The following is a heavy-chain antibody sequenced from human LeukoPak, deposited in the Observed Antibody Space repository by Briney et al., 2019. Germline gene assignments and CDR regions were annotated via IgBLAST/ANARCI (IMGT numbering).Heavy chain of an antibody. J-gene: IGHJ3*02. V-gene: IGHV3-30*02. Sequence: GGSLRLSCAASGFTFSSYAMSWVRQAPGKGLEWVAFIRYDGSNKYYADSVKGRFTISRDNSKNTLYLQMNSLRAEDTAIYYCAKDAYYYDSSGNDAFDIWGQGTMVTVSS. D-gene: IGHD3-22*01. CDR3: AKDAYYYDSSGNDAFDI. CDR2: IRYDGSNK. CDR1: GFTFSSYA.